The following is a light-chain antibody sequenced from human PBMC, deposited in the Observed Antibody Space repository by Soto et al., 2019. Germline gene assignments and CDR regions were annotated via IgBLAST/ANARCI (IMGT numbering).Light chain of an antibody. CDR3: QQYNSYPWT. CDR2: KAS. V-gene: IGKV1-5*03. Sequence: DIQMTQSPSTLSASVGDRVTITCRASQSISDWLAWYRQKPGKAPKLLIYKASSLESGVPSRFSGSGSGTEFTLAISSLQPDDFATYYCQQYNSYPWTFGQRTKVDIK. CDR1: QSISDW. J-gene: IGKJ1*01.